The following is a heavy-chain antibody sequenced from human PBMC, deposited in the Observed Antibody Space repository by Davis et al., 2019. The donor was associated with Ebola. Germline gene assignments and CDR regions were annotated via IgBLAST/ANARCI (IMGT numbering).Heavy chain of an antibody. CDR1: GYSFTSYW. V-gene: IGHV5-10-1*01. CDR2: IDPSDSYT. J-gene: IGHJ5*02. CDR3: ARRLKEGELFFNLFDP. Sequence: GESLKISCQGSGYSFTSYWISWVRQMPGKGLEWMGRIDPSDSYTNYSPSFQGHVTISADKSISTAYLQWSSLKASDTAMYYCARRLKEGELFFNLFDPWGQGTLVTVSS. D-gene: IGHD3-16*01.